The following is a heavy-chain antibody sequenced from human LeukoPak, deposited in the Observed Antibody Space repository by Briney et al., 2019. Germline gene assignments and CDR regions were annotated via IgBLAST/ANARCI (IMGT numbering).Heavy chain of an antibody. V-gene: IGHV3-53*01. CDR3: ARGVARKGALPDY. Sequence: GGSLRLSCAASGFTVSSNYMSWVRQAPGKGLEWVSVIYSGGSTYYADSVKGRFTISRDNAKNSLYLQMNSLRAEDTAVYYCARGVARKGALPDYWGQGTLVTVSS. CDR2: IYSGGST. D-gene: IGHD1-26*01. J-gene: IGHJ4*02. CDR1: GFTVSSNY.